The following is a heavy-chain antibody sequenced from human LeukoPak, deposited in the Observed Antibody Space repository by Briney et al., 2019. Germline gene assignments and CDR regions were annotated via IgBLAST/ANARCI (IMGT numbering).Heavy chain of an antibody. CDR1: GYTFTGYF. Sequence: ASVKVSCKASGYTFTGYFIHWVRQAPGQGLEWMGWINPSSGGTNYAQKFQGRVTMTRDTSITTAYMELSRLRSDDTAVYYCARDGFWLDIVVVRTAISSGGDNWLDPWGQGTLVTVSS. CDR3: ARDGFWLDIVVVRTAISSGGDNWLDP. D-gene: IGHD2-2*02. CDR2: INPSSGGT. V-gene: IGHV1-2*02. J-gene: IGHJ5*02.